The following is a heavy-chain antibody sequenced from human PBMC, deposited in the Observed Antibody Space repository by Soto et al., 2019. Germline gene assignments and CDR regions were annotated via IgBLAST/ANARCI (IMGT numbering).Heavy chain of an antibody. J-gene: IGHJ4*02. D-gene: IGHD4-17*01. Sequence: GGSLRLSCAASGFTFSSYAMSWVRQAPGKGLEWVSAISGSCGSTYYADSVKGRFTISRDNSKNTLYLQMNSLRAEDTAVYYCAKPIDYGDYFFDYWGRGTLVTVSS. CDR2: ISGSCGST. CDR3: AKPIDYGDYFFDY. CDR1: GFTFSSYA. V-gene: IGHV3-23*01.